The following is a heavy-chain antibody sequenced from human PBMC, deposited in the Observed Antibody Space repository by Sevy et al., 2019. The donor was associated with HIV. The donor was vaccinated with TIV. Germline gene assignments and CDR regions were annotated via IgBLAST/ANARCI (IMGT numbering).Heavy chain of an antibody. V-gene: IGHV4-39*02. Sequence: SETLSLTCTVSGGSISSSSYYWGWIRQPPGKGLEWIGSIYYSGSTYYNPSLKSRFTISVDTSKNQCSLKLGSVTAAETAVYYCARDDANRDYYDSSGYPDAFDIWGQGTMVTVSS. CDR1: GGSISSSSYY. D-gene: IGHD3-22*01. CDR2: IYYSGST. J-gene: IGHJ3*02. CDR3: ARDDANRDYYDSSGYPDAFDI.